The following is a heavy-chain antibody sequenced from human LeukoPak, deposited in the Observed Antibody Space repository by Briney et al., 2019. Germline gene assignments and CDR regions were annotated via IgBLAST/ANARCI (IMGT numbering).Heavy chain of an antibody. V-gene: IGHV3-11*06. D-gene: IGHD1-26*01. J-gene: IGHJ4*02. CDR2: ISSSSSYT. CDR1: GFTFSDYY. CDR3: AREIVGAIDY. Sequence: GGSLRLSCAASGFTFSDYYMSWIRQAPGKGLEWVSYISSSSSYTNYADSVKGRFTISRDNAKNSLYLQMNSLRAEVTAVYYCAREIVGAIDYWGQGTLVTVSS.